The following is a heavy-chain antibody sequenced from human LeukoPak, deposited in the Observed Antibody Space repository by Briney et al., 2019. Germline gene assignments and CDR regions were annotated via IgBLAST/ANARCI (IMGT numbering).Heavy chain of an antibody. V-gene: IGHV3-30*02. Sequence: PGGSLRLSCAASGFTFSSYGMHWVRQAPGKGLEWVAFIRYDGSNKYYADSVKGRFTISRDNSKNTLYLQMNSLRAEDTAVYYCAKDLGSGWYADYWGQGTLVTVSS. CDR3: AKDLGSGWYADY. CDR2: IRYDGSNK. D-gene: IGHD6-19*01. J-gene: IGHJ4*02. CDR1: GFTFSSYG.